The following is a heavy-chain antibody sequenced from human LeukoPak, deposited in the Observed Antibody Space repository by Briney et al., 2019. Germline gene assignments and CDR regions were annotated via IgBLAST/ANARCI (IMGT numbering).Heavy chain of an antibody. CDR1: EYSFTSHW. CDR2: IYTGDSDT. CDR3: ARLVGGVAGMGDYFDY. J-gene: IGHJ4*02. D-gene: IGHD3-16*01. Sequence: AESLKISCEASEYSFTSHWIGCVRHVPAQGLEWRVMIYTGDSDTRQSPSFQGQVTMSADRSTSTAYLQWSSLKASDTAIYFCARLVGGVAGMGDYFDYWGEGTLVTVSS. V-gene: IGHV5-51*01.